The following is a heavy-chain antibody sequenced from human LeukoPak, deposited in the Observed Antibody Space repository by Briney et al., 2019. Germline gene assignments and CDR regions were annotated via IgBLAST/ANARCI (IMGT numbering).Heavy chain of an antibody. Sequence: GGSLRLSCAASGFTFDDYAMHWVRQAPGKGLEWVSLISGDGGSTYYADSVKGRFTIFRDNSKNSLYLQMNSLRTEDTALYYCVRYGSGSPHDYWGQGTLVTVSS. CDR1: GFTFDDYA. CDR2: ISGDGGST. V-gene: IGHV3-43*02. J-gene: IGHJ4*02. CDR3: VRYGSGSPHDY. D-gene: IGHD3-10*01.